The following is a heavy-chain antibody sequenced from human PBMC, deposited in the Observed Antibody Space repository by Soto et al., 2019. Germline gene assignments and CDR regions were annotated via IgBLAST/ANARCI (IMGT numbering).Heavy chain of an antibody. CDR2: SNPSGGST. CDR3: ARPDDYGDPRAPFDS. V-gene: IGHV1-46*01. Sequence: QVRLVQSGAEVKKPGASVKVSCTASGYTFSDYYMHWVRQAPGQGLEWMGVSNPSGGSTTYALRFQGRVTMTSDTSTSTVYMELRSLRSEDTAVYYCARPDDYGDPRAPFDSWGQGTLVTVSS. J-gene: IGHJ4*02. D-gene: IGHD4-17*01. CDR1: GYTFSDYY.